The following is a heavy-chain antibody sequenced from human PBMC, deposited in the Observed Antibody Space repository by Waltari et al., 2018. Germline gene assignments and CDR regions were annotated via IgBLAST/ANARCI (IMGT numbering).Heavy chain of an antibody. J-gene: IGHJ3*02. V-gene: IGHV1-8*03. D-gene: IGHD3-10*01. CDR3: ASGYSMGLHAFDI. CDR1: TFISYD. Sequence: TFISYDINWVRQATGQGLEWMGWMNPNSGNTGYAQKFQGRVTITRNTSISTAYMELSSLRSEDTAVYYCASGYSMGLHAFDIWGQGTMVTVSS. CDR2: MNPNSGNT.